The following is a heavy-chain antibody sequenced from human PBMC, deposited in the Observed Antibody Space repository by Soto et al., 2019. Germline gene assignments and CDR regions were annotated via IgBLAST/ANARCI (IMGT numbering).Heavy chain of an antibody. J-gene: IGHJ4*02. CDR3: ARNTTDYSDLTPSDRVGSVAS. CDR1: GGSFSGYY. Sequence: PSETLSLTCGVYGGSFSGYYWSWLRQPPGKGLEWIGEINHSGSPNYNPSLKSRVTISVDTSKNQFSLKLSSVTAADTAVYYCARNTTDYSDLTPSDRVGSVASWGKGAPVT. D-gene: IGHD3-22*01. V-gene: IGHV4-34*01. CDR2: INHSGSP.